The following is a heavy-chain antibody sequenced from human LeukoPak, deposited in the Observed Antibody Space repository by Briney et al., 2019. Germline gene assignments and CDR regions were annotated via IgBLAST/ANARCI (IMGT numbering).Heavy chain of an antibody. CDR2: VSIGGSFI. J-gene: IGHJ2*01. D-gene: IGHD4-17*01. CDR1: GFTFGSYG. V-gene: IGHV3-21*01. Sequence: GGSLRLSCAASGFTFGSYGMNWVRQAPGKGLEWVSFVSIGGSFIYYADSVKGRFTISRDDAKNSLYLRMNSLTAEDTAEYYCARNKINTVTTGWYFDLWGRGTLVSVSS. CDR3: ARNKINTVTTGWYFDL.